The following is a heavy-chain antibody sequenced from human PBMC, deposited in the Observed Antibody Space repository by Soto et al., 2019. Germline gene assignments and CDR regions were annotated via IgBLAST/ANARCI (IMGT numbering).Heavy chain of an antibody. CDR2: INHSGST. CDR3: ARGLVGWFSDWFDP. J-gene: IGHJ5*02. D-gene: IGHD3-10*01. V-gene: IGHV4-34*01. CDR1: GGSFSGYY. Sequence: PXATLSLTFAVYGGSFSGYYWSGIRQPPGKGLEWIGEINHSGSTNYNPSLKSRVTISVDTSKNQFSLKLSSVTAADTAVYYCARGLVGWFSDWFDPWGQGTLVTVPS.